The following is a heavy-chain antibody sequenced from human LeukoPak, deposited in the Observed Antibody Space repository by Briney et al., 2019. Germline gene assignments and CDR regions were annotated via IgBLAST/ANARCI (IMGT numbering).Heavy chain of an antibody. V-gene: IGHV3-23*01. CDR3: AKDQLIWSPPTGWFDP. D-gene: IGHD2-8*01. CDR2: ISGSGGST. J-gene: IGHJ5*02. CDR1: GFTFSSYA. Sequence: PGGSLRLSCAASGFTFSSYAMSWVRQAPGKGLEWVSAISGSGGSTYYADSVTGRFTTTRDNSNNTLYLQMNSLRAEDTAVYYCAKDQLIWSPPTGWFDPWGQGTLVTVSS.